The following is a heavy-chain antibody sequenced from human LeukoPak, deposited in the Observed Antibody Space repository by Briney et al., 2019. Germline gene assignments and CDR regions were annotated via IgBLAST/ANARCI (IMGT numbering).Heavy chain of an antibody. J-gene: IGHJ2*01. D-gene: IGHD4-17*01. CDR3: ARDPGDTYHDWYFDL. CDR2: LHTSGTT. V-gene: IGHV4-4*07. CDR1: GGSISTYY. Sequence: SETLSLTCTVSGGSISTYYWSWIRQPAAHRLQWIGRLHTSGTTHSSPSLQSRVTTSVDTSKNQFSLNLNSVTAADTAVYYCARDPGDTYHDWYFDLWGHGTVVSVSS.